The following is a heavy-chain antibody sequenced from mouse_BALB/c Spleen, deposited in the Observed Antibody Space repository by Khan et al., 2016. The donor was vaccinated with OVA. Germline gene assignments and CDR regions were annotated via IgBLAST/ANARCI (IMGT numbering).Heavy chain of an antibody. Sequence: EVELVESGGGLVQPGGSLKLSCATSGFTFSDYYMYWVRQTPEKRLEWVAYISNGGGSTYYPDTVKGRFTISRDNAKNNLYLQMSRLKSEDTAMYYCGRHGYGEGDAMDYWGQGTSVTVSS. J-gene: IGHJ4*01. CDR2: ISNGGGST. V-gene: IGHV5-12*02. CDR3: GRHGYGEGDAMDY. CDR1: GFTFSDYY. D-gene: IGHD2-13*01.